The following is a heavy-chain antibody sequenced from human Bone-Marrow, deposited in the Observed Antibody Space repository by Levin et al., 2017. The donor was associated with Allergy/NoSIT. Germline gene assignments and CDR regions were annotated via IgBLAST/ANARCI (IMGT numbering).Heavy chain of an antibody. D-gene: IGHD3-10*01. CDR2: TSCDEGNK. V-gene: IGHV3-30-3*01. J-gene: IGHJ3*02. Sequence: GESLKISCAASGFTFSSYAMHWVRQAPGKGLEWVAVTSCDEGNKLYADSVKGRFTISRDNSKNTLYLQMNSLRAEDTAVYFCARTGSDAFDIWGQGTMVTVSS. CDR3: ARTGSDAFDI. CDR1: GFTFSSYA.